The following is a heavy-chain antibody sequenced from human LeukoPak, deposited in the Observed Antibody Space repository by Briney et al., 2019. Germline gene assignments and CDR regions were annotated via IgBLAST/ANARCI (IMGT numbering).Heavy chain of an antibody. V-gene: IGHV3-7*01. CDR3: AIWTSGNY. J-gene: IGHJ4*02. CDR1: GYTFNSSW. Sequence: PGGSLRLSCAASGYTFNSSWMNWVRQAPGKGLEWVANLDPSGSQKRYVDSVKGRFIISKDNPGASLYLDIYSLRAEDTAIYYCAIWTSGNYWGQGTLVTVSS. CDR2: LDPSGSQK. D-gene: IGHD1-1*01.